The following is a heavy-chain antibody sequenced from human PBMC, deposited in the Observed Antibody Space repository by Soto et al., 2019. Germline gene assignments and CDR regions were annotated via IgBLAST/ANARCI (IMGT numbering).Heavy chain of an antibody. CDR1: GHSMSNTDYF. D-gene: IGHD4-17*01. CDR3: ARRYGYYFDY. V-gene: IGHV4-39*01. CDR2: LFYTGHT. Sequence: PSETLSLTCTVSGHSMSNTDYFWGWIRQTPWSDLQWIGSLFYTGHTYYNPSLLSRVTISADTSKNQLSLKLSSVTAADTAVYYCARRYGYYFDYWGQGTLVTVSS. J-gene: IGHJ4*02.